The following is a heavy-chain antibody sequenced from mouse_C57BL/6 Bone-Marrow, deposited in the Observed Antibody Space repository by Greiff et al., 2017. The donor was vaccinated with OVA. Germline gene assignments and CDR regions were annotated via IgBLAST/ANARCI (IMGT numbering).Heavy chain of an antibody. J-gene: IGHJ3*01. D-gene: IGHD1-1*01. CDR2: INPGSGYT. CDR1: GYTFTTYW. CDR3: ARAYGSYGFSY. V-gene: IGHV1-7*01. Sequence: QVQLQESGAELAKPGASVRLSCKASGYTFTTYWMHWVKQRPGQGLDWIGYINPGSGYTKYNQKFKDKATLTADKSSSTAYMQLSSLTYEDSAVYFCARAYGSYGFSYWGQGTLVTVSA.